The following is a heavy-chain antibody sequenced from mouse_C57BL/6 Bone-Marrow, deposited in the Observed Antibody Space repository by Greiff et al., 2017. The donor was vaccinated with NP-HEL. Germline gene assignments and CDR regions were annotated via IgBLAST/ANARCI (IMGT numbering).Heavy chain of an antibody. CDR1: GYTFTSYW. CDR2: INPSNGGT. D-gene: IGHD1-1*01. CDR3: AREGILLRYGRCFDV. J-gene: IGHJ1*03. Sequence: QVQLQQPGTELVKPGASVKLSCKASGYTFTSYWMHWVKQRPGQGLEWIGNINPSNGGTNYNEKFKSKATLTVDKSSSTAYMQLSSLTSEDSAVYDCAREGILLRYGRCFDVWGTGTTVTVSS. V-gene: IGHV1-53*01.